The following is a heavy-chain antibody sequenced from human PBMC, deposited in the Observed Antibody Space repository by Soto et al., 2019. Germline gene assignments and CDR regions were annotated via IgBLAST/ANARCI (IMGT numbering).Heavy chain of an antibody. V-gene: IGHV4-34*01. D-gene: IGHD3-10*01. CDR1: GGSFSGYY. J-gene: IGHJ4*02. Sequence: PSETLSLTCAVYGGSFSGYYWSWIRQPPGKGLEWIGEINQSGSTNYNPSLKSRVTISVDTSKNQFSLKLSSVTAADTAVYYCARENGSGSYYNVLIDYWGQGTLVTVSS. CDR3: ARENGSGSYYNVLIDY. CDR2: INQSGST.